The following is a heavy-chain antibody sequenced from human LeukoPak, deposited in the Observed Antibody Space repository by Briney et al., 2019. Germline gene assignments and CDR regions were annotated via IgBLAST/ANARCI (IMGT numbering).Heavy chain of an antibody. CDR2: INWNGSIT. CDR3: ARGSVQLWLRDTYYYMDV. CDR1: GFTFDDYA. J-gene: IGHJ6*03. D-gene: IGHD5-18*01. V-gene: IGHV3-20*04. Sequence: GGSLRLSCAASGFTFDDYAMNWVRQVPGRGLEWVSGINWNGSITEYTDSVKDRFTISRQNTKNSLYLYMNSLGGEDTALYFCARGSVQLWLRDTYYYMDVWGKGTTVTVSS.